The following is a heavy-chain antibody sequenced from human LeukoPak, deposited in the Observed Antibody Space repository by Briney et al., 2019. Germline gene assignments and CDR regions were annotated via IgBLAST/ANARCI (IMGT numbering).Heavy chain of an antibody. V-gene: IGHV1-2*02. CDR1: GYTFGGYY. CDR3: ARDYYDSSGYRDY. J-gene: IGHJ4*02. Sequence: ASVKVSCKASGYTFGGYYMHWVRQAPGQGLEWMGWINPNSGGTNYAQKFQGRVTMTRDTSISTAYMELSRLRSDDTAVYYCARDYYDSSGYRDYWGQGTLVTASS. D-gene: IGHD3-22*01. CDR2: INPNSGGT.